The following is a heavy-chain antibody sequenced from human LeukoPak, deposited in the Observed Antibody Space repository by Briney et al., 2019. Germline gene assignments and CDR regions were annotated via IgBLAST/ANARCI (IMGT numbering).Heavy chain of an antibody. D-gene: IGHD3-22*01. CDR1: GGSLSNYY. J-gene: IGHJ4*02. CDR3: TRRVYYSDSSGWYFDY. Sequence: SETLSLTCTVSGGSLSNYYWSWIRQPPGKGLEWIGYMHYSGSTNYNPSLKSPVTILADTSMNQFSLKLGSVTAADTAVYYCTRRVYYSDSSGWYFDYWGQGTLVTVSS. CDR2: MHYSGST. V-gene: IGHV4-59*08.